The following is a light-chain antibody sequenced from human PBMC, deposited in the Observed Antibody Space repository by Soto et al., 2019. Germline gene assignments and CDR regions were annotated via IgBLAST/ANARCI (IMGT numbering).Light chain of an antibody. CDR3: QSYATTSVV. CDR1: SGSIASNY. CDR2: GDD. V-gene: IGLV6-57*01. Sequence: NFMLTQPHSVSESPGKTVTISCTRSSGSIASNYVQWYQKRPGSSPTTVIYGDDQRPSGVPDRFSGSIDSSSNSASLTSSGLKTEDEADYYCQSYATTSVVFGGGTKLTVL. J-gene: IGLJ2*01.